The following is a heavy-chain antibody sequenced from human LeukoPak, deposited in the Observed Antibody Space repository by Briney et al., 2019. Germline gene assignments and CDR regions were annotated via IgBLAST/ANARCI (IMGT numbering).Heavy chain of an antibody. Sequence: TGGSLRLSCAASGFTFSSYAMPWVRQAPGKGLEWVAVISYDGSNKYYADSVKGRFTISRDNSKNTLYLQMNSLRAEDTAVYYCARGADFGGYVDYWGQGTLVTVSS. J-gene: IGHJ4*02. CDR3: ARGADFGGYVDY. CDR1: GFTFSSYA. V-gene: IGHV3-30-3*01. D-gene: IGHD4-23*01. CDR2: ISYDGSNK.